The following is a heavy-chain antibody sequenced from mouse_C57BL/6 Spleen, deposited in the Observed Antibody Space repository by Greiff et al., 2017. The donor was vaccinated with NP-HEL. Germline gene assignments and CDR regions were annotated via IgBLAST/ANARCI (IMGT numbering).Heavy chain of an antibody. CDR1: GFSLTSYA. CDR2: IWTGGGT. D-gene: IGHD2-3*01. CDR3: ASIDGGDYYAMDY. V-gene: IGHV2-9-1*01. Sequence: LQESGPGLVAPSQSLSITCTVSGFSLTSYAISWVRQPPGKGLEWLGVIWTGGGTNYNSALKSRLSISKDNSKSQVFLKMNSLQTDDTARYYCASIDGGDYYAMDYWGQGTSVTVSS. J-gene: IGHJ4*01.